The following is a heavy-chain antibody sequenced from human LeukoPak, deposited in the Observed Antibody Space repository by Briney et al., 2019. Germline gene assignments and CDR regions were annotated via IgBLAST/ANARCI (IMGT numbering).Heavy chain of an antibody. CDR2: TNPNSGGT. Sequence: ASVKVSCKASGYTFTGYYMHCVRQAPGQGLEWMGWTNPNSGGTNYAQKFQGRVTMTRDTSISTAYMELSRLRSDDTAVYYCARDRQEYSYGANFDYWGQGTLVTVSS. J-gene: IGHJ4*02. CDR1: GYTFTGYY. D-gene: IGHD5-18*01. V-gene: IGHV1-2*02. CDR3: ARDRQEYSYGANFDY.